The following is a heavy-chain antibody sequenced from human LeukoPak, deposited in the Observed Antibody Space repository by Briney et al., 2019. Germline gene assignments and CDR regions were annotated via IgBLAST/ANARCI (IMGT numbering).Heavy chain of an antibody. D-gene: IGHD3-10*01. CDR2: IIPIFGTA. V-gene: IGHV1-69*06. J-gene: IGHJ4*02. CDR1: GGTFSSYA. CDR3: TGSFGELSFFAH. Sequence: ASVKVSCKASGGTFSSYAISWVRQAPGQGLEWMGGIIPIFGTANYAQKFQGRVTITADKSTSTAYMELSSLRSEDTAVYYCTGSFGELSFFAHWGQGTPVTVSS.